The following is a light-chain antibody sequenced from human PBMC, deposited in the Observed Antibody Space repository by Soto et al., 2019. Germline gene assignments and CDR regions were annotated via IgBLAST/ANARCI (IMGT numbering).Light chain of an antibody. CDR2: GVS. J-gene: IGKJ4*01. Sequence: EIVLTQSPVTLSLSPGERATLSCRASQSVSGSYLAWYQQRPGQAPRLLIYGVSSRAPGIPDRFSGTGSGTDFTLTISRLEPEDFAVYFCQHYDSSPRLTFGGGTKVEIK. CDR1: QSVSGSY. V-gene: IGKV3-20*01. CDR3: QHYDSSPRLT.